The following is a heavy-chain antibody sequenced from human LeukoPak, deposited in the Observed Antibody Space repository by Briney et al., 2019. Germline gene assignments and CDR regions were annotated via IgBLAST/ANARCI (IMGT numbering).Heavy chain of an antibody. Sequence: SETLSLTCTVTGGSTTRYNSNRIPQPPPHRHQRVGHIYYLGSTNYNPSLKSRVTISIDTSKNYFSLKLNSVIAADTAVYYCARDRPGSYWYFDLWGRGTLVTVSS. CDR3: ARDRPGSYWYFDL. D-gene: IGHD3-10*01. V-gene: IGHV4-59*01. CDR1: GGSTTRYN. J-gene: IGHJ2*01. CDR2: IYYLGST.